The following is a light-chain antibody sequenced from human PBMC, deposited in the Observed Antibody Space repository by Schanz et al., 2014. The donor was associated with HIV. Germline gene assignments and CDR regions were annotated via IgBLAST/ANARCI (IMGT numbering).Light chain of an antibody. J-gene: IGKJ1*01. CDR1: QSISSSY. Sequence: EIVLTQSPGTLSLSPGERATLSCRASQSISSSYYAWYQQKPGQAPRLLIYGASTRATDIPARFSGSGSGTEFTLTISSLQSEDFAVYYCQQYNNWPRTFGQGTTVEIK. CDR3: QQYNNWPRT. CDR2: GAS. V-gene: IGKV3-15*01.